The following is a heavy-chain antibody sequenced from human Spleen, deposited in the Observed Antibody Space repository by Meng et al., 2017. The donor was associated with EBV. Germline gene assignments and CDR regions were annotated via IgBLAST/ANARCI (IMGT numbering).Heavy chain of an antibody. D-gene: IGHD5-12*01. CDR2: IFHSGIT. CDR3: AGKSEYINAWSFDY. V-gene: IGHV4-4*02. Sequence: ADPRQSGPVLVQPCAFLFPACAVSGGCMSWFSWSPGDRQHSGRGMEWIGEIFHSGITNYHPSLKSRVTKSVDKSKRQFLLELSSVTAADTAVYYCAGKSEYINAWSFDYWGQGTLVTVSS. CDR1: GGCMSWFSW. J-gene: IGHJ4*02.